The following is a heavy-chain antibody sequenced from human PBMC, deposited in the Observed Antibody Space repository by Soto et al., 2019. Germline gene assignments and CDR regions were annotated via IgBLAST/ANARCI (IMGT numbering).Heavy chain of an antibody. Sequence: QVQLVQSGAEVKKPGSSVKVSCKASGGTFSSYAISWVRQAPGQGLEWMGGIIPIFGTANYAQKFQGRVTITADESTSTAYRERSSLRSEDTAVYYCARDSEGSRWFDPWGQGTLVTVSS. V-gene: IGHV1-69*12. CDR2: IIPIFGTA. J-gene: IGHJ5*02. CDR1: GGTFSSYA. CDR3: ARDSEGSRWFDP.